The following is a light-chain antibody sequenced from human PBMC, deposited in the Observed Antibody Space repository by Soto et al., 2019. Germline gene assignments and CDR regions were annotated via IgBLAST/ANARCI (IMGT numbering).Light chain of an antibody. Sequence: QPVLTQSSSASASLGSSVKLTCTLSSGHSSYIIAWHQQQPGKAPRYLMKLEGSGSYNKGSGVPDRFSGSSSGADRYLTISNLHFEDEADYYCETWDRNTHTVFGGGTKLAVL. CDR3: ETWDRNTHTV. CDR2: LEGSGSY. V-gene: IGLV4-60*02. J-gene: IGLJ3*02. CDR1: SGHSSYI.